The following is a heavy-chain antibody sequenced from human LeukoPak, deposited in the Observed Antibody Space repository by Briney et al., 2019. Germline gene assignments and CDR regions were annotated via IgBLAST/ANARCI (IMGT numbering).Heavy chain of an antibody. CDR1: GFTFSGSA. J-gene: IGHJ4*02. Sequence: GGSLRLSCAASGFTFSGSAIHWVRQAPGKGLEWVAVISYDGSNKYYADSVKGRFTISRDNSKNTLYLQMNSLRAEDTAVYYCARGGLLWFGELSYWGQGTLVTVSS. CDR2: ISYDGSNK. D-gene: IGHD3-10*01. CDR3: ARGGLLWFGELSY. V-gene: IGHV3-30-3*01.